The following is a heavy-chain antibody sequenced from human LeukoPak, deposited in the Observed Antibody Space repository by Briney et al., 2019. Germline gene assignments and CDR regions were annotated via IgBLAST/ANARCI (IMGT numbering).Heavy chain of an antibody. CDR1: GFTFSTYN. V-gene: IGHV3-48*01. Sequence: PWGSLRLSCAASGFTFSTYNMNWVSYPPGKGLERMSDINTSSNERYYSDSVMGRFTISRDNGKNSLYLQMNSLRAEDTAVYYCARGLFGVGELSLYRPADYWGQRTLVTVSS. D-gene: IGHD3-16*02. CDR2: INTSSNER. J-gene: IGHJ4*02. CDR3: ARGLFGVGELSLYRPADY.